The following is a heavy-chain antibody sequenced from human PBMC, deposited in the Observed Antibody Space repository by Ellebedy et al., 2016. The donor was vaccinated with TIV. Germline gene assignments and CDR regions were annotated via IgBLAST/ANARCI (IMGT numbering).Heavy chain of an antibody. V-gene: IGHV1-2*02. CDR3: ARVVAGLDL. CDR2: INSRGGT. Sequence: ASVKVSCXASGYNFIDNHMHWVRQAPGQGLEWMGWINSRGGTNYAQKFQGRVTMTRDTSISTAYMELSRLRSDDTAVYYCARVVAGLDLWGQGTPVTVSS. CDR1: GYNFIDNH. D-gene: IGHD2-15*01. J-gene: IGHJ5*02.